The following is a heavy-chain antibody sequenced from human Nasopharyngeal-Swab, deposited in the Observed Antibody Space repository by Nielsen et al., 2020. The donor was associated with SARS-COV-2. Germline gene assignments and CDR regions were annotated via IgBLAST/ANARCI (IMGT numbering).Heavy chain of an antibody. CDR2: IDTAGDT. CDR3: AGGQPGTTGTTYGMDV. Sequence: GESLKISCAASGLTFSSYDMHWVRQPPGKGLEWVPTIDTAGDTYYPGSVKGRFTISREKAKNSLYLQMNSLRVGDTAVYYCAGGQPGTTGTTYGMDVWGQGTTVTVSS. J-gene: IGHJ6*02. CDR1: GLTFSSYD. V-gene: IGHV3-13*01. D-gene: IGHD1-1*01.